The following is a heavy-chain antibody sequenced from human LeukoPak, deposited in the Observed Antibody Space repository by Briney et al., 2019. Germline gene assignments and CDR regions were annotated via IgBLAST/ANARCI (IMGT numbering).Heavy chain of an antibody. CDR3: AKDEADYGDYVGMYYYYYGMDV. Sequence: GGSLRLSCAASGFTFSSYGMHWVRQALGKGLEWVAVISYDGSNNYYADSVKGRFTISRDNSKNTLYLQMNSLRAEDTAVYYCAKDEADYGDYVGMYYYYYGMDVWGQGTTVTVSS. CDR1: GFTFSSYG. D-gene: IGHD4-17*01. V-gene: IGHV3-30*18. J-gene: IGHJ6*02. CDR2: ISYDGSNN.